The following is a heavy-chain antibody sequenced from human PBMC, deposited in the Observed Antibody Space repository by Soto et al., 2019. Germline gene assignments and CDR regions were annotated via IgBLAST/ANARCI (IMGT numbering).Heavy chain of an antibody. V-gene: IGHV3-23*01. D-gene: IGHD2-21*02. J-gene: IGHJ4*02. CDR1: GVTVTNSA. CDR3: AKTVTYDFDY. CDR2: LSGSGGST. Sequence: EVQLLESGGDLVQTGGSLRLSCAASGVTVTNSAMSWVRQAPGKGLEWVSTLSGSGGSTYYADFVKGRFTLSRDNSKNTLYMQMNSLRAEDMGVYYCAKTVTYDFDYWGQGTLVTVSS.